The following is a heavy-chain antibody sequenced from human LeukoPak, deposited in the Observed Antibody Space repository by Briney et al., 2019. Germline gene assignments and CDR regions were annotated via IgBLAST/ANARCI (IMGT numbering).Heavy chain of an antibody. CDR1: GGSISSYY. CDR3: ARRHGPEAFDY. CDR2: IYYSGST. Sequence: SETLSLTCTVSGGSISSYYWSWIRQPPGQGLEWIGYIYYSGSTNYNPSLKSRVTISVDTSKNQFSLKLSSVTAADTAVYYCARRHGPEAFDYWGQGTLVTVSS. J-gene: IGHJ4*02. V-gene: IGHV4-59*01.